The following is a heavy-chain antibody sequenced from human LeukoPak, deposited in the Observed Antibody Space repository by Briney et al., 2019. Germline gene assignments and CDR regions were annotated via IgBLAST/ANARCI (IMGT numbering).Heavy chain of an antibody. D-gene: IGHD5-12*01. Sequence: PSETLSLTCTVSGGSISSYYWSRIRQPPGKGLEWIGYIYYSGSTNYNPSLKSRVTISVDTSKNQFSLKLSSVTAADTAVYYCARDRYSGSLDAFDIWGQGTMVTVSS. V-gene: IGHV4-59*01. CDR3: ARDRYSGSLDAFDI. CDR2: IYYSGST. J-gene: IGHJ3*02. CDR1: GGSISSYY.